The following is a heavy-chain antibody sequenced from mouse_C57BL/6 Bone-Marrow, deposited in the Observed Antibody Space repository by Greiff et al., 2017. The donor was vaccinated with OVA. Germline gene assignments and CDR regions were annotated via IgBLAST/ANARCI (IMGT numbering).Heavy chain of an antibody. Sequence: QVQLQQPGTELVKPGASVKLSCKASGYTFTSYWMHWVKQRPGQGLEWIGNINPSNGGTNYNEKFKSKATLTVDKSSSTAYMQLSSLTSEDAAVYYCARRNYYGSTYWYFDVWGTGTTVTVSS. CDR2: INPSNGGT. J-gene: IGHJ1*03. CDR1: GYTFTSYW. V-gene: IGHV1-53*01. CDR3: ARRNYYGSTYWYFDV. D-gene: IGHD1-1*01.